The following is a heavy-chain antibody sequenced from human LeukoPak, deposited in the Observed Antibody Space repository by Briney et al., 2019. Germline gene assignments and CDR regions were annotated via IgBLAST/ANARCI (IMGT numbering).Heavy chain of an antibody. D-gene: IGHD3-10*01. CDR2: ISHGGSNE. CDR3: VRDKSGSSSWWAPGDY. J-gene: IGHJ4*02. V-gene: IGHV3-30-3*01. Sequence: PGGSLRLSCAVSGFTFSSYVMHWGRQAPGKGLEWVALISHGGSNEYYGDSVKGRFTISRDNSKNTLYLQMNSLRAEDTAVYYCVRDKSGSSSWWAPGDYWGQGTLVTVSS. CDR1: GFTFSSYV.